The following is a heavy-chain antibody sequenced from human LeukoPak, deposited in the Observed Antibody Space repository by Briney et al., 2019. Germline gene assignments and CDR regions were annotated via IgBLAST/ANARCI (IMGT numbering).Heavy chain of an antibody. J-gene: IGHJ5*02. Sequence: ASVKVSCKISGYTLTDVSMHWVRQAPGKGLEWMGGFDPEGGETIYAQKFQGGVTMTEDPSADTAYMELRSLSSEDTAVYYCGIGRKFDWLLCHHWGQGTLVTVSS. V-gene: IGHV1-24*01. CDR1: GYTLTDVS. D-gene: IGHD3-9*01. CDR2: FDPEGGET. CDR3: GIGRKFDWLLCHH.